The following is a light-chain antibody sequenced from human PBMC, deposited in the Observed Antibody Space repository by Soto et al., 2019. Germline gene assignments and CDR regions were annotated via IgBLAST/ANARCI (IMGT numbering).Light chain of an antibody. CDR3: GTWDTSLSSYV. Sequence: QSVLTQPPSVSAAPGQKVTISCFGSNSNIGNNYVSWYQQLPGTAPKLLIYDNDKRPSGIPDRFSGSKSGTSATLGITGLQTGDEADYYCGTWDTSLSSYVFGTGTKVTVL. J-gene: IGLJ1*01. CDR2: DND. CDR1: NSNIGNNY. V-gene: IGLV1-51*01.